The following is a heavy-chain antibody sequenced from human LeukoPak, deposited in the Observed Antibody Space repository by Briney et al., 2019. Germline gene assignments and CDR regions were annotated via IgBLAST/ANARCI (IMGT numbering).Heavy chain of an antibody. CDR2: ISSSGSTI. Sequence: GGSLRLSCAASGFTFSSYEMNWVRQAPGKGLEWVSYISSSGSTIYYADSVKGRFTISRDNAKNSLYLQMNSLRAEDTAVYYCAELGITMIGGVRGKGTTVIISS. J-gene: IGHJ6*04. V-gene: IGHV3-48*03. CDR1: GFTFSSYE. CDR3: AELGITMIGGV. D-gene: IGHD3-10*02.